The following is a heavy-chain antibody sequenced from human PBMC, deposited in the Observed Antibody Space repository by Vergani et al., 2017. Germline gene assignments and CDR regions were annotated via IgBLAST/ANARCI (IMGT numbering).Heavy chain of an antibody. CDR1: GVNFNNYV. D-gene: IGHD3-22*01. J-gene: IGHJ4*02. CDR3: AGPQGTSAYYYGGFDY. CDR2: ISVSGRSI. Sequence: EVQLVESGGALIQPGGSLRLSCAASGVNFNNYVITWIRQAPGRGLEWVSGISVSGRSIYYADSVKGRFTISRDNSKNTLSLQMNSLRAADTAIYYCAGPQGTSAYYYGGFDYWGQGILVTVSS. V-gene: IGHV3-23*04.